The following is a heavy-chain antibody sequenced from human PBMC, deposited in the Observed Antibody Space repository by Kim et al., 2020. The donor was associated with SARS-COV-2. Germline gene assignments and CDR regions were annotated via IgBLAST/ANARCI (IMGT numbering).Heavy chain of an antibody. CDR3: AREQSRITMVRETLGWVDI. D-gene: IGHD3-10*01. J-gene: IGHJ3*02. CDR2: IKQDGSEK. V-gene: IGHV3-7*03. CDR1: GFTFSSYW. Sequence: GGSLRLSCAASGFTFSSYWMSWVRQAPGKGLEWVANIKQDGSEKYYVDSVKGRFTISRDNAKNSLYLQMNSLRAEDTAVYYCAREQSRITMVRETLGWVDIWGQGTMVTVSS.